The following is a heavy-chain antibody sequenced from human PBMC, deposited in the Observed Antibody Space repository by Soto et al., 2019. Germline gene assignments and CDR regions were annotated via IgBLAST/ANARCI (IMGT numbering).Heavy chain of an antibody. CDR1: GFTFTSSA. Sequence: ASVKVSCKASGFTFTSSAMQWVRQARGQRLEWIGWIVVGSGNTNYAQKFQERVTITRDMSTSTAYMELSSLRSEDTAVYYCAASPSGYSGYDSYWGQGTLVTVSS. V-gene: IGHV1-58*02. CDR3: AASPSGYSGYDSY. D-gene: IGHD5-12*01. CDR2: IVVGSGNT. J-gene: IGHJ4*02.